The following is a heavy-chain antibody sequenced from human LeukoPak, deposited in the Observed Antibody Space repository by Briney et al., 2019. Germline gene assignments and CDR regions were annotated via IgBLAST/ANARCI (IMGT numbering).Heavy chain of an antibody. Sequence: GGSLRLSCAASGFTFSSYWMSWVRQAPGKGLEWVANIKQGGSEKYYVDSVKGRFTISRDNAKDSLYLQMNSLRAEDTAVYYCARDMGYSYGYSYFDHWGQGTLVTVSS. CDR1: GFTFSSYW. V-gene: IGHV3-7*01. D-gene: IGHD5-18*01. CDR2: IKQGGSEK. CDR3: ARDMGYSYGYSYFDH. J-gene: IGHJ4*02.